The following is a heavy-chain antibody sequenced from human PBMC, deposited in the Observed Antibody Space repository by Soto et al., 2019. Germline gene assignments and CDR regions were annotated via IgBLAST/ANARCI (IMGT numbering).Heavy chain of an antibody. Sequence: GESLKISCKGSGYSFTTYWIGWVRQMPGKGLEWMGIIYPGDSHAIYSPSFQGQVTMSADKSISTAYLQWSSPKASDTAMYYCARPYSGGPNDPFDVWGQGTMVTVSS. J-gene: IGHJ3*01. D-gene: IGHD1-26*01. CDR2: IYPGDSHA. CDR3: ARPYSGGPNDPFDV. V-gene: IGHV5-51*01. CDR1: GYSFTTYW.